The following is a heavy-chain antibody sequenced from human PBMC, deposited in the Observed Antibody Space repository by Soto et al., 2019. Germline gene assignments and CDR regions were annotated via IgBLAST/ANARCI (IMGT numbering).Heavy chain of an antibody. CDR1: GFTFSSYW. D-gene: IGHD2-2*01. CDR3: ARVLRAVNKYQLGGLVSYYYMDV. CDR2: INSDGSST. V-gene: IGHV3-74*01. J-gene: IGHJ6*03. Sequence: GGSLRLSCAASGFTFSSYWMHWVRQAPGKGLVWVSRINSDGSSTSYADSVKGRFTISRDNAKNTLYLQMNSLRAEDTAVYYCARVLRAVNKYQLGGLVSYYYMDVWGKGTTVTVS.